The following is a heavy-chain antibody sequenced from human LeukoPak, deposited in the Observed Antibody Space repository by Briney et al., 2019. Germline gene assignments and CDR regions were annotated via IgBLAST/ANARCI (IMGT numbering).Heavy chain of an antibody. Sequence: SETLSLTCAVYGGSFSGYYWSWIRQPPGKGLEWIGEISHSGKTKYNPSLKSRVTISVETSKYQFSLKLSSVTAADTAVYYCASNYDIFTGPDAFDIWGQGTMLTVSS. V-gene: IGHV4-34*01. D-gene: IGHD3-9*01. J-gene: IGHJ3*02. CDR3: ASNYDIFTGPDAFDI. CDR1: GGSFSGYY. CDR2: ISHSGKT.